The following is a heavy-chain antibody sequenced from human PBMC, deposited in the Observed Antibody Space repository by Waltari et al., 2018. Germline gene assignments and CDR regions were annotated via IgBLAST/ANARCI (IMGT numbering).Heavy chain of an antibody. D-gene: IGHD6-19*01. V-gene: IGHV4-39*01. CDR1: GGSISSSSYY. CDR3: ARHGGIAVAGDWFDP. J-gene: IGHJ5*02. Sequence: QLQLQESGPGLVKPSETLSLTCTVSGGSISSSSYYWGWIRQPPGKGLEWIGSIYYSGSTYYNPSLKSRVTISVDTSKNQFSRKLSSVTAADTAVYYCARHGGIAVAGDWFDPWGQGTLVTVSS. CDR2: IYYSGST.